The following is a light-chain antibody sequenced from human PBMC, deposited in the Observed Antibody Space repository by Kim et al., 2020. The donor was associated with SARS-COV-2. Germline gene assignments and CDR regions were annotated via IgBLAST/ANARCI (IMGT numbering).Light chain of an antibody. Sequence: SSRSASVGDRFTITCRASQSISSYLNWYQQKPGKAPKLLIYAASSLQSGVPSRFSGSGSGTDFTLTISSLQPEDFATYYCQQSTAFGQGTKVDIK. V-gene: IGKV1-39*01. CDR1: QSISSY. J-gene: IGKJ1*01. CDR3: QQSTA. CDR2: AAS.